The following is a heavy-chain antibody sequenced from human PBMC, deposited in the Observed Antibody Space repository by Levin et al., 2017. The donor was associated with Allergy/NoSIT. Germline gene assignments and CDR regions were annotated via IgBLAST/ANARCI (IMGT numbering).Heavy chain of an antibody. V-gene: IGHV5-51*01. D-gene: IGHD6-19*01. CDR1: GDTFTRYW. J-gene: IGHJ5*02. CDR2: VYPADSDI. Sequence: GESLKISCKVPGDTFTRYWIAWVRQVAGEGLEWMGIVYPADSDIRYSPSFEGQVTISVDMSVSTVYLHWSSLKASDSAMYYCARHPGYSSGWFALQAYFDPWGQGTRVTVST. CDR3: ARHPGYSSGWFALQAYFDP.